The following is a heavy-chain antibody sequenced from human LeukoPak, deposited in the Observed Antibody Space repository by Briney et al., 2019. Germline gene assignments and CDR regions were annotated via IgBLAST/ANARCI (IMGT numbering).Heavy chain of an antibody. V-gene: IGHV1-69*05. CDR1: GGTFSSYA. CDR3: ASPITYYYDSSGYYF. Sequence: SVKVSCKASGGTFSSYAISWVRQAPGQGLEWMGRIVPIFGTANYAQKFQGRVTITTDESTSTAYMELSSLRSEDTAVYYCASPITYYYDSSGYYFWGQGTLVTVSS. J-gene: IGHJ4*02. D-gene: IGHD3-22*01. CDR2: IVPIFGTA.